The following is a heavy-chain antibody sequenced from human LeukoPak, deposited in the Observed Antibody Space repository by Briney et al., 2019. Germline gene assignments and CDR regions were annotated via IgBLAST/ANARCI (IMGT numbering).Heavy chain of an antibody. J-gene: IGHJ4*02. V-gene: IGHV4-31*03. Sequence: PSQTLSLTCIVSFASISSGGYYWTWIRQHPETGLEWIGYIFDSGNIYYNPSLKSRLTISVDTSENQFSLKLTSVTAADTAIYYCASSYNNSWYDYWGQGILVTVSS. D-gene: IGHD6-13*01. CDR1: FASISSGGYY. CDR3: ASSYNNSWYDY. CDR2: IFDSGNI.